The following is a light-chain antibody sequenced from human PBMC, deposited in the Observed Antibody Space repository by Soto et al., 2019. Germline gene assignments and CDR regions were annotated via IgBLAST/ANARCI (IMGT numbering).Light chain of an antibody. J-gene: IGLJ1*01. Sequence: QSVLTQSPSVSAAPGQKVTISCSGSSSNIGINYVSWYQQLPGTAPKLLIYDNNKRPSGIPDRFSGSKSGTSATLDITGLQTGDEADYYCGTWDNSLSAYVFGTGTKLTVL. V-gene: IGLV1-51*01. CDR2: DNN. CDR3: GTWDNSLSAYV. CDR1: SSNIGINY.